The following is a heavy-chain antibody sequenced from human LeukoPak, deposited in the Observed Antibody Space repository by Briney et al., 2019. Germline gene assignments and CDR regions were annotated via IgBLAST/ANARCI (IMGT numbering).Heavy chain of an antibody. D-gene: IGHD2-2*01. CDR1: GLTFSDAW. Sequence: GGSLRLSCVVSGLTFSDAWMNWVRQAPGKGLEWVGRIKSKTNGGTTEYAAPVKGRFAISRDDSRNTLYPQMNSLKTEDTAVYYCATGGIVVVPTAPWAGFDYWGQGTLVTVSS. CDR3: ATGGIVVVPTAPWAGFDY. J-gene: IGHJ4*02. CDR2: IKSKTNGGTT. V-gene: IGHV3-15*01.